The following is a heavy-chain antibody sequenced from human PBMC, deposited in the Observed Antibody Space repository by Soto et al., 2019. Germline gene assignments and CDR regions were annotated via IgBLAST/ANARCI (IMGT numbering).Heavy chain of an antibody. Sequence: QVHLVQSGAEVKKPGSSVKVSCKASGGSFRNFAFNWVRQAPGQGLEWMGGVIPVFGAANYAQKFQGRVTITADDDTSTVYMELSSLRSEDTALYFCARGGSGWERYTVTPYDHWGQGTLVTVAS. CDR1: GGSFRNFA. D-gene: IGHD1-1*01. V-gene: IGHV1-69*01. CDR2: VIPVFGAA. J-gene: IGHJ4*01. CDR3: ARGGSGWERYTVTPYDH.